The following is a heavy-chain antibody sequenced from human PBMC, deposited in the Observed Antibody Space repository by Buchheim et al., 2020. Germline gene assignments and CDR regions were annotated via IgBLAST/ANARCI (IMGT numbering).Heavy chain of an antibody. CDR1: GFTFSSYW. CDR2: INSDGSST. D-gene: IGHD3-22*01. V-gene: IGHV3-74*01. J-gene: IGHJ6*02. CDR3: ARALKITMIVVVTNYGMDV. Sequence: EVQLVESGGGLVQPGGSLRLSCAASGFTFSSYWMHWVRQAPGQGLVWVSRINSDGSSTSYADSVKGRFTISRDNAKNTLYLQMNSLRAEDTAVYYWARALKITMIVVVTNYGMDVGGQGTT.